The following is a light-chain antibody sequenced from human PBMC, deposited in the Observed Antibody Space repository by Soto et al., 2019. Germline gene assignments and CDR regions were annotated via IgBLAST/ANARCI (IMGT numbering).Light chain of an antibody. V-gene: IGKV3-11*01. J-gene: IGKJ1*01. Sequence: EMVLTQSPATLSLSPGERATVSCRTSQSVSSYLAWYQQKPGQAPRLLIYDASNRATGIPARFSGSGSGTDFTLTISRLEPEDFAVYYCQQYGSSGTFGQGTKVDI. CDR2: DAS. CDR3: QQYGSSGT. CDR1: QSVSSY.